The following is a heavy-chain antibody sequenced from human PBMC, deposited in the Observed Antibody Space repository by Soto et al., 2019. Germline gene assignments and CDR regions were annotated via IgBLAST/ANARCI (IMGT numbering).Heavy chain of an antibody. CDR3: ARKGYGVAFDA. V-gene: IGHV4-31*03. CDR2: IYYSGST. D-gene: IGHD5-18*01. Sequence: SETLSLTCTVSGGSISSGGYYWSWIRQHPGKGLEWIGYIYYSGSTYYNPSLKSRVTISVDTSKNQFSLKLSSVTAADTAIYYCARKGYGVAFDAWAQGTLVTVSS. CDR1: GGSISSGGYY. J-gene: IGHJ3*01.